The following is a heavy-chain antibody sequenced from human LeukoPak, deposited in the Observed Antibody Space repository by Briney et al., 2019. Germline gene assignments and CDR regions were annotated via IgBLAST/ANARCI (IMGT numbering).Heavy chain of an antibody. CDR1: GGTFSSYT. CDR2: IIPIFGTA. D-gene: IGHD3-3*01. Sequence: GSSVKVSCKASGGTFSSYTIGWVRQAPGQGLEWMGRIIPIFGTANYAQKFQGRVTITADESTSTAYMELSSLRSEDTAVYYCAREPTHPSAWSIFWGQGTLVTVSS. V-gene: IGHV1-69*15. J-gene: IGHJ4*02. CDR3: AREPTHPSAWSIF.